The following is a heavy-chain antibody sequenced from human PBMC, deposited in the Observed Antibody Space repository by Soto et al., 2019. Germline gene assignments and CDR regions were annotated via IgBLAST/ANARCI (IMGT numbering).Heavy chain of an antibody. D-gene: IGHD4-17*01. Sequence: PSETLSLTCGVSGGSISSGGYSWSWIRQPPGKGLEWIGYIYHSGSAYYNPSLKSRLTISVDRYNNQFSLKLSSVTAADTAVYYCARAVTTAYYYYGMDVWGQGTTVTVSS. V-gene: IGHV4-30-2*01. CDR1: GGSISSGGYS. CDR3: ARAVTTAYYYYGMDV. CDR2: IYHSGSA. J-gene: IGHJ6*02.